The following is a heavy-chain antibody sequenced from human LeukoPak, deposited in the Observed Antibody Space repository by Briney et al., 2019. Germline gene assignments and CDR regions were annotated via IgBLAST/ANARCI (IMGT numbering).Heavy chain of an antibody. CDR2: ITVYNGNT. V-gene: IGHV1-18*01. J-gene: IGHJ3*02. Sequence: ASVKVSRKASGYTFSTYGIAWVRQAPGQGLEWMGWITVYNGNTKYAQKFRGRVNMTTDTSTSTAYMELAYLRSDDTAVYYCARVQQWELRGAFDIWGQGTMVTVSS. D-gene: IGHD1-26*01. CDR3: ARVQQWELRGAFDI. CDR1: GYTFSTYG.